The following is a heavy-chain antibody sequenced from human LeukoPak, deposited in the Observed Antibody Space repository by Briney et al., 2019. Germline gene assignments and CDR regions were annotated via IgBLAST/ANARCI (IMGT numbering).Heavy chain of an antibody. V-gene: IGHV4-39*07. Sequence: SETLSLTCTVSGGSISSSSYYWGWIRQPPAKGLEWIGSIYYSGSTYYNPSLKSRVSISVDTSNNQFSLRLSSVTAADTAVYYCARAEASYSSSWYLGNKYYYYMDVWGKGTTVTISS. D-gene: IGHD6-13*01. CDR3: ARAEASYSSSWYLGNKYYYYMDV. CDR2: IYYSGST. CDR1: GGSISSSSYY. J-gene: IGHJ6*03.